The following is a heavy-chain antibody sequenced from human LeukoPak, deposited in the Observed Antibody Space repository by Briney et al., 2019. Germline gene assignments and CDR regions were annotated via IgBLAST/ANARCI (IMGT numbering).Heavy chain of an antibody. CDR2: IYYSGST. Sequence: SETLSLTCTVSGGSISSYYWSWIRQPPGKGLEWLGYIYYSGSTNYNPSLKSRVTISVDTSKNQFSLKLSSVTAADTAVYYCARHKGYSSSWFDYWGQGTLVTVSS. V-gene: IGHV4-59*08. CDR1: GGSISSYY. CDR3: ARHKGYSSSWFDY. J-gene: IGHJ4*02. D-gene: IGHD6-13*01.